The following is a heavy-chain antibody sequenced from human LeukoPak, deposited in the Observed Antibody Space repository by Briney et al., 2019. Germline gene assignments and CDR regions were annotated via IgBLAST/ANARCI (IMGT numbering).Heavy chain of an antibody. J-gene: IGHJ4*02. Sequence: SETLSLTCTVSGASISSYYWSWIRQPPGKGLEWIGYIYYSGSTNYNPSLKSRVTISIDRSKNQIALELSSVTAADTAVYYCAREIVGGFNPGAYWGQGTLVTVSS. CDR1: GASISSYY. CDR3: AREIVGGFNPGAY. V-gene: IGHV4-59*12. D-gene: IGHD1-14*01. CDR2: IYYSGST.